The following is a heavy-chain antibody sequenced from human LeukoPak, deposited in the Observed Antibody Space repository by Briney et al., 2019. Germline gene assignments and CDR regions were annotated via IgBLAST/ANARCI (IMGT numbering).Heavy chain of an antibody. V-gene: IGHV3-9*01. J-gene: IGHJ4*02. Sequence: GGSLRLSCAASGFTFDDYAMHWVRQAPGKGLEWVSGISWNSGSIGYADSAKGRFTISRDNAKNSLYLQMNSLRAEDTALYYCAKDKYSSGAFDYWGQGTLVTVSS. CDR2: ISWNSGSI. CDR3: AKDKYSSGAFDY. CDR1: GFTFDDYA. D-gene: IGHD6-19*01.